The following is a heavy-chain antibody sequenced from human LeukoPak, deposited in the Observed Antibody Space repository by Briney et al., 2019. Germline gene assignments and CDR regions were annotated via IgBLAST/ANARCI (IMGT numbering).Heavy chain of an antibody. V-gene: IGHV1-2*02. Sequence: ASVKVSCKASGYTFTLYDINWVRQAPGQGLEWMGWINPNSGGTNYAQKFQGRVTMTRDTSISTAYMELSRLRSDDTAVYYCARDSPWFGELFGLGAFDIWGQGTMVTVSS. CDR1: GYTFTLYD. J-gene: IGHJ3*02. CDR2: INPNSGGT. CDR3: ARDSPWFGELFGLGAFDI. D-gene: IGHD3-10*01.